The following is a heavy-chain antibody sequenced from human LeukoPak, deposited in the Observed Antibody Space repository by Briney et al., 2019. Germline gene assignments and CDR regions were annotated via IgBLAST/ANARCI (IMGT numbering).Heavy chain of an antibody. J-gene: IGHJ4*02. Sequence: GGSLRRSCAASGFTFSTYDMHWVRQAPGKGLEWVGVISYHGVSQYYADSVKGRFTISRDNSKDTLYLQMNSLRVEDTAVYYCAKAGDYSSGWYDYFNFWGQGSLVTVSS. D-gene: IGHD6-19*01. CDR2: ISYHGVSQ. CDR1: GFTFSTYD. V-gene: IGHV3-30*18. CDR3: AKAGDYSSGWYDYFNF.